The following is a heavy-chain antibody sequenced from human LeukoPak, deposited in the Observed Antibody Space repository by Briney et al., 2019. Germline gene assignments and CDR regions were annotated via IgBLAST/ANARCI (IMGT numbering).Heavy chain of an antibody. D-gene: IGHD2-2*01. CDR2: ISGSGGTA. Sequence: GGSLRLSCAASGFTFSIYAMSWVRQAPGKGLEWVSAISGSGGTAYYADSVKGRFTISRDNSKNTLYLQMNSLRAEDTAVYYCAKDEHCSSTSCYFDYWGQGTLVTVSS. V-gene: IGHV3-23*01. CDR3: AKDEHCSSTSCYFDY. J-gene: IGHJ4*02. CDR1: GFTFSIYA.